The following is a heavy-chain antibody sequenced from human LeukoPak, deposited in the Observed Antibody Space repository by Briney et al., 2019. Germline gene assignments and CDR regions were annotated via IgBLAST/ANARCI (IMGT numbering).Heavy chain of an antibody. J-gene: IGHJ4*02. CDR2: INHSGST. CDR3: ARLPYYYDSSGYYYFSFDY. CDR1: GGSFRGYY. D-gene: IGHD3-22*01. V-gene: IGHV4-34*01. Sequence: SETLSLTCAVYGGSFRGYYWSWIRQPPGKGLEWIGEINHSGSTNYNPSLKSRVTISVDTSKNQFSLKLSSVTAADTAVYYCARLPYYYDSSGYYYFSFDYWGQGTLVTVSS.